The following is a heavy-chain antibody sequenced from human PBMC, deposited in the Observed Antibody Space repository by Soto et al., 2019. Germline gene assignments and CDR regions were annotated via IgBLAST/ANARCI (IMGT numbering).Heavy chain of an antibody. CDR3: ERGPTMVRGVIITDYYSYGMAF. Sequence: SETLSLTCAVYGGSFSGYYWSWIRQPPGKGLEWIGEINHSGSTNYNPSLKSRVTISVDTSKNQFSLKLSSVTAADTAVYYCERGPTMVRGVIITDYYSYGMAFWGRGTSVTVSS. CDR1: GGSFSGYY. D-gene: IGHD3-10*01. CDR2: INHSGST. V-gene: IGHV4-34*01. J-gene: IGHJ6*02.